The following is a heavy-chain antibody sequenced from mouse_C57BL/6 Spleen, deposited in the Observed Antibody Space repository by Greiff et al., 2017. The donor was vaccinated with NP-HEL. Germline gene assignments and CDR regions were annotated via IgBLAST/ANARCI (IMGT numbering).Heavy chain of an antibody. D-gene: IGHD1-1*01. CDR1: GYTFTEYT. CDR3: ARHEDEVYYGSSPAWFAY. V-gene: IGHV1-62-2*01. CDR2: FYPGSGSI. J-gene: IGHJ3*01. Sequence: VQLQQSGAELVKPGASVKLSCKASGYTFTEYTIHWVKQRSGQGLEWIGWFYPGSGSIKYNEKFKDKATLTADKSSSTVYMELSRLTSEDSAVYFCARHEDEVYYGSSPAWFAYWGQGTLVTVSA.